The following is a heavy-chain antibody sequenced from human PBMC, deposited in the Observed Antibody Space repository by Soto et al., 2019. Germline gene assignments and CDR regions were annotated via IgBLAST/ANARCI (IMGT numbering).Heavy chain of an antibody. Sequence: GGSLRLSCAASGFTFSSYAMHWVRQAPGKGLEWVAVISYDGSNKYYADSVKGRFTISRDNSKNTLYLQMNSLRAEDTAVYYCARGRSRSSGSPWTWGQGTLVTVSS. J-gene: IGHJ5*02. CDR2: ISYDGSNK. CDR3: ARGRSRSSGSPWT. CDR1: GFTFSSYA. D-gene: IGHD3-22*01. V-gene: IGHV3-30-3*01.